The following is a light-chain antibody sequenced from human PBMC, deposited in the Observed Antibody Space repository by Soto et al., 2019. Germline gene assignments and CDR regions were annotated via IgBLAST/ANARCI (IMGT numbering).Light chain of an antibody. J-gene: IGKJ1*01. CDR3: QQYNSYTWT. Sequence: DIQMTQSPSTLSASVGDRVTITCRASQSISSWLAWYQQKPGKAPKLLLYKASSLESGVPSRFSGSGSGTEFTLTISSLQPDYFATYYCQQYNSYTWTFGQGTKVELK. CDR1: QSISSW. CDR2: KAS. V-gene: IGKV1-5*03.